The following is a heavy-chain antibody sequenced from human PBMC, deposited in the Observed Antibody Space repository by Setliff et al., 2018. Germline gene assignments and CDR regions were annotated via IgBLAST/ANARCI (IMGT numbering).Heavy chain of an antibody. CDR3: ARGGTYRYFDY. Sequence: SETLSLTCTVSGGSISSYYWSWIRQPPGKGLEWIGYIYYSGSTNYNPSLKSRVTISVDTSKNQFSLKLSSVTAADTAIYYCARGGTYRYFDYWGQGTLVTVSS. J-gene: IGHJ4*02. V-gene: IGHV4-59*01. CDR2: IYYSGST. CDR1: GGSISSYY.